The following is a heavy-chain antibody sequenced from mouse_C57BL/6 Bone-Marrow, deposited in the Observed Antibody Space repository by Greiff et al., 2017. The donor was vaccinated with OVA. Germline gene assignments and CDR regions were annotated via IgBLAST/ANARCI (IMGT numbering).Heavy chain of an antibody. V-gene: IGHV5-17*01. J-gene: IGHJ3*01. D-gene: IGHD1-1*01. CDR1: GFTFSDYG. CDR3: ARHGRVSWFAY. Sequence: EVKLMESGGGLVKPGGSLKLSCAASGFTFSDYGMHWVRQAPEKGLEWVAYISSGSSTIYYADTVKGRFTISRDNAKNTLFLQMTSLRSEDTAMYYCARHGRVSWFAYWGQGTLVTVSA. CDR2: ISSGSSTI.